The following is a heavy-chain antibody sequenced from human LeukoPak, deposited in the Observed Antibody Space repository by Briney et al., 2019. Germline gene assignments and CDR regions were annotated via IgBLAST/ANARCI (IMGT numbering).Heavy chain of an antibody. CDR3: GVVY. J-gene: IGHJ4*02. Sequence: GGSLRLSCAAPGFTFSTSWMNWVCQAPGKGLEWVANINQDGSEKYYVDSVRGRFSISRDNAKNSLYLQMNSLRAEDTAVYYCGVVYWGQGILVTVSS. CDR2: INQDGSEK. CDR1: GFTFSTSW. V-gene: IGHV3-7*01.